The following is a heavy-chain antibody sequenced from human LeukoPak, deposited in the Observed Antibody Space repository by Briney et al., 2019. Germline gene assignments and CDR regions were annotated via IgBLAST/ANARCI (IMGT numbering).Heavy chain of an antibody. D-gene: IGHD3-10*01. V-gene: IGHV1-18*01. CDR1: GYSFTIYG. CDR2: ISAYNGNT. J-gene: IGHJ4*02. CDR3: ARAHITMVRGVFDY. Sequence: ASVKVSCKASGYSFTIYGISWVRQAPGQGLEWMGWISAYNGNTNYAQKLQGRVTMTTDTSTSTAYMELRSLRSDDTAVYYCARAHITMVRGVFDYWGQGTLVTVSS.